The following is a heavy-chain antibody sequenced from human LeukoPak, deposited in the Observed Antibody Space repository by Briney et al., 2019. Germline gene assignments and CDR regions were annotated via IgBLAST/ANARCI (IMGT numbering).Heavy chain of an antibody. CDR3: ARGQYYDSSGPFDY. V-gene: IGHV4-30-2*01. CDR2: IYHSGST. J-gene: IGHJ4*02. CDR1: GGSISSGGYS. Sequence: SETLSLTCAVSGGSISSGGYSWSWIRQPPGKGLEWIGYIYHSGSTYYSPSLKSRVTISVDRSKNQFSLKLSSVTAADTAVYYCARGQYYDSSGPFDYWGQGTLVTVSS. D-gene: IGHD3-22*01.